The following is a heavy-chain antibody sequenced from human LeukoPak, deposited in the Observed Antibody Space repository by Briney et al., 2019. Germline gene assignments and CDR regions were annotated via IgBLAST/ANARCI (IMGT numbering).Heavy chain of an antibody. CDR2: INHSGST. D-gene: IGHD5-18*01. CDR3: AREVDTAMVSP. Sequence: SSETLSLTCAVYGGSFSGYYWSWIRQPPGKGLEWIGEINHSGSTNYNPSLKSRVTISVDTSKNQFSLKLSSVTAADTAVYYCAREVDTAMVSPWGQGTLVTVSS. V-gene: IGHV4-34*01. CDR1: GGSFSGYY. J-gene: IGHJ5*02.